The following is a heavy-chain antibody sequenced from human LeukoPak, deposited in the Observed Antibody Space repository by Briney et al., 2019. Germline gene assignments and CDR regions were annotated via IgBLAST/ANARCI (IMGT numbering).Heavy chain of an antibody. CDR3: ARDGPPYCSGGSCYYVA. CDR2: ISAYNGNT. CDR1: GYTFTSCG. J-gene: IGHJ5*02. D-gene: IGHD2-15*01. V-gene: IGHV1-18*01. Sequence: ASVKVSCKASGYTFTSCGISWVRQAPGQGLEWMGWISAYNGNTNYAQKLQGRVTMTTDTSTSTAYMELRSLRSDDTAVYYCARDGPPYCSGGSCYYVAWGQGTLVTVSS.